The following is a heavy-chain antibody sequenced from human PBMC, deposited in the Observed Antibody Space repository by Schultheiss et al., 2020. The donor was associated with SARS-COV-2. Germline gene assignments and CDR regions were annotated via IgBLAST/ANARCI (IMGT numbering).Heavy chain of an antibody. D-gene: IGHD3-22*01. V-gene: IGHV1-18*01. Sequence: ASVKVSCKASGYTFTSYGISWVRQAPGQGLEWMGWINPNSGGTNYAQKLQGRVTMTTDTSTSTAYMELRSLRSDDTAVYYCARVLLDSSGYYPVDYWGQGTLVTVSS. J-gene: IGHJ4*02. CDR1: GYTFTSYG. CDR2: INPNSGGT. CDR3: ARVLLDSSGYYPVDY.